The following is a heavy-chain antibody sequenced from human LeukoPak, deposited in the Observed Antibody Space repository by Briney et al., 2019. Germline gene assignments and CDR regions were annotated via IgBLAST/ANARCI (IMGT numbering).Heavy chain of an antibody. V-gene: IGHV4-4*02. J-gene: IGHJ4*02. D-gene: IGHD3-10*01. CDR1: GGSINSNNW. Sequence: SETLSLTCAVSGGSINSNNWWTWVRQPPGKGLEWIGEIYLGGSTKYNPSFESRVTISLDKSKNQFSLKLTSVTAADTAVFYCARGSKDYSGSGAYFDSWGQGTLVTVSS. CDR2: IYLGGST. CDR3: ARGSKDYSGSGAYFDS.